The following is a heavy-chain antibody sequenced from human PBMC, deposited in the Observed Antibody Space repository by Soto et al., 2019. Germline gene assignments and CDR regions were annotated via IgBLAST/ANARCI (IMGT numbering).Heavy chain of an antibody. Sequence: GGSLSLSCAASGFSFSSYAMHWVRQAPGKGLEWVAVISYDGSNKYYADSVKGRFTISRDNSKNTLYLQMNSLRAEDTAVYYCARGACSGGSCPLYYYYGMDVWGQGTTVTVSS. V-gene: IGHV3-30-3*01. CDR2: ISYDGSNK. D-gene: IGHD2-15*01. CDR3: ARGACSGGSCPLYYYYGMDV. J-gene: IGHJ6*02. CDR1: GFSFSSYA.